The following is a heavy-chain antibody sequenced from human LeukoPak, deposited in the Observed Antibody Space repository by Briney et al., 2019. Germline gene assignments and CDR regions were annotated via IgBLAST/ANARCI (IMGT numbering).Heavy chain of an antibody. J-gene: IGHJ5*02. CDR2: IYYSGST. Sequence: PGGSLRLSCAASGFTVSSNYMSWVRQAPGKGLEWIGSIYYSGSTYCNPSLKSRVTISVDTSKNQFSLKLSSVTAADTAVYYCARISGALFDPWGQGTLVTVSS. CDR1: GFTVSSNY. CDR3: ARISGALFDP. V-gene: IGHV4-38-2*01. D-gene: IGHD2-15*01.